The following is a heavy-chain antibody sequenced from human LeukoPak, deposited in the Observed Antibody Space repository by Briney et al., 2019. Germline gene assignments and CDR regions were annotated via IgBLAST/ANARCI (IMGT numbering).Heavy chain of an antibody. CDR2: INHSGST. D-gene: IGHD2-15*01. J-gene: IGHJ4*02. Sequence: SETLSLTCAVYGGSFSGYYWSWIRQPPGKGLEWIGEINHSGSTNYNPSLKSRVTISVDTSKNQFPLKLSSVTAADTAVYYCARDRYCSGGSCYTFDYWGQGTLVTVSS. CDR3: ARDRYCSGGSCYTFDY. V-gene: IGHV4-34*01. CDR1: GGSFSGYY.